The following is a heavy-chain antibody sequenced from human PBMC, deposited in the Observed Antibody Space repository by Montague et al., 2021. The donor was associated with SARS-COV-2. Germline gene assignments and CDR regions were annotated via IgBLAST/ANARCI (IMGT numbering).Heavy chain of an antibody. CDR3: ARGPRITMIVVVITDIWFDP. J-gene: IGHJ5*02. V-gene: IGHV4-34*04. CDR1: GGSFSGYY. Sequence: SETLSLTCAVYGGSFSGYYCSWIRHPPGKGLGWNGVINHSGSTNTHPSPKTRGPVSVDTPKNQFSLKLSSLTAAATAVYYCARGPRITMIVVVITDIWFDPGGQGPRATFSS. D-gene: IGHD3-22*01. CDR2: INHSGST.